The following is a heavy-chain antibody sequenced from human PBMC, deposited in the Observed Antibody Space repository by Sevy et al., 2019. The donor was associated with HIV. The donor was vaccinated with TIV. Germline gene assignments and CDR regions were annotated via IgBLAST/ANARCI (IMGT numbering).Heavy chain of an antibody. CDR2: ISSSSSTI. D-gene: IGHD6-13*01. J-gene: IGHJ1*01. Sequence: GGSLRLSCAASGFTFSSYSMNWVRQAPGKGLEWVSYISSSSSTIYYADSVKGRFTISRDNAKNSLYLQMNSLRDEDTAVYYCARDRRSSWSIAEYFQHWGQGTLVTVSS. V-gene: IGHV3-48*02. CDR1: GFTFSSYS. CDR3: ARDRRSSWSIAEYFQH.